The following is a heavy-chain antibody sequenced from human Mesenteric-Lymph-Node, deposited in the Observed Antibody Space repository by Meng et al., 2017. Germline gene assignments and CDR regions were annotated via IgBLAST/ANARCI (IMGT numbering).Heavy chain of an antibody. Sequence: ASVKVSCKASGYTFTSYDINWVRQATGQGLEWMGWMNPNSGNTGYAQKFQGRVTMTRNTSISTAYMELSSLRSEDTAVYYCARAPSSHYDFWGGYFIYYYYYYGMDVWGQGTTVTVSS. CDR3: ARAPSSHYDFWGGYFIYYYYYYGMDV. CDR1: GYTFTSYD. J-gene: IGHJ6*02. D-gene: IGHD3-3*01. V-gene: IGHV1-8*01. CDR2: MNPNSGNT.